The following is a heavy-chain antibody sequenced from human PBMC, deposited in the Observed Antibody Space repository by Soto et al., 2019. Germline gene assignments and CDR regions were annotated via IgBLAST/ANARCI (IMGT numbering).Heavy chain of an antibody. Sequence: GGSLRLSCAASGFTFSSYGMHWVRQAPGKGLEWVAVIWYDGSNKYYADSVKGRFTISRDNSKNTLYLQMNSLRAEDTAVYYCARDDASTTTVTTHYFDYWGQGTLVTVSS. CDR3: ARDDASTTTVTTHYFDY. V-gene: IGHV3-33*01. D-gene: IGHD4-17*01. CDR2: IWYDGSNK. J-gene: IGHJ4*02. CDR1: GFTFSSYG.